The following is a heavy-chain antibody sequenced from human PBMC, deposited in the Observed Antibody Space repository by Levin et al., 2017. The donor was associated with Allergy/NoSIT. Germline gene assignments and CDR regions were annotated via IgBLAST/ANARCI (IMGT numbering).Heavy chain of an antibody. D-gene: IGHD4-17*01. CDR3: ARASHSYGASPLTFDS. Sequence: SQTLSLTCTVSGDSFYNNYWSWLRQPPGKGLEWIGYVDYTGSTNNNPSLKSRVTISVDTSSNQVSLRLSSVTAADTAVYYCARASHSYGASPLTFDSWGQGTQVIVSS. V-gene: IGHV4-59*01. CDR2: VDYTGST. J-gene: IGHJ4*02. CDR1: GDSFYNNY.